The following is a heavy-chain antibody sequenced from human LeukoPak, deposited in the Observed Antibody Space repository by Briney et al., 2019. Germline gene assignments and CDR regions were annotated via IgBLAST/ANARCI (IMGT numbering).Heavy chain of an antibody. CDR3: AKHLPDYDILTGYYDY. V-gene: IGHV3-30*18. CDR1: GFTFSSYA. J-gene: IGHJ4*02. D-gene: IGHD3-9*01. CDR2: ISYDGSNK. Sequence: GRSLRLSCAASGFTFSSYAMHWVRQAPGKGLEWVAVISYDGSNKYYADSVKGRFTISRDNSKNTLYLQMNSLRAEDTAVYYCAKHLPDYDILTGYYDYWGQGTLVTVSS.